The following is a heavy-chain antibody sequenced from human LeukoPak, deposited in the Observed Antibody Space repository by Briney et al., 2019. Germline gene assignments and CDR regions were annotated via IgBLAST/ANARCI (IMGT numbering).Heavy chain of an antibody. CDR1: GFTFSSYW. Sequence: PGGSLRLSCAASGFTFSSYWMSWIRQPPGKGLEWIGSIYYSGSTYYNPSLKSRVTISVDTSKNQFSLKLSSVTAADTAVYYCARQSRGSGSVFDYWGQGTLVTVSS. CDR3: ARQSRGSGSVFDY. V-gene: IGHV4-39*01. J-gene: IGHJ4*02. CDR2: IYYSGST. D-gene: IGHD3-10*01.